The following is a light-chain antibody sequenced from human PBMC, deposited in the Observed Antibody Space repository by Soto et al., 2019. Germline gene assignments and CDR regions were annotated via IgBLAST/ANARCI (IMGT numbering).Light chain of an antibody. CDR1: QGISSA. J-gene: IGKJ3*01. Sequence: AIQLTQSPSSLSASVGDRVTITCRASQGISSALAWYQQKPGKAPKLLIYDASSLESGVPSRFSGSGSGTDFTLTTSSLQPEDFATYYCQQFNSYHTFGPGTKVDIK. CDR2: DAS. CDR3: QQFNSYHT. V-gene: IGKV1-13*02.